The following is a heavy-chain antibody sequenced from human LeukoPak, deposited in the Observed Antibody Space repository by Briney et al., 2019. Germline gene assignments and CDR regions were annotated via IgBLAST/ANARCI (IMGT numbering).Heavy chain of an antibody. J-gene: IGHJ4*02. CDR3: ARISYPGIAVAGFDY. CDR2: IYYSGST. V-gene: IGHV4-59*08. CDR1: GDSISSYY. D-gene: IGHD6-19*01. Sequence: SETLSLTCTVSGDSISSYYWSWIRQPPGKGLVWIGYIYYSGSTTYHPSLKSRVTMSIDTSKNQFSLKLSSVTAADTAVFYCARISYPGIAVAGFDYWGQGTLVTVSS.